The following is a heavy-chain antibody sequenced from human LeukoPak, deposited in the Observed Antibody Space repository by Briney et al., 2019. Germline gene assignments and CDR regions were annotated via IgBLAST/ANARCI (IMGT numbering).Heavy chain of an antibody. Sequence: ASVKVSCKASGYTFTYNDVNWVRQATAQGLEWMGWMNPGTANTGYAQKFQGRLAMTADTSINTAYMELSGLTSEDTAVYYCARGRAAADWGQGTLVTVSS. V-gene: IGHV1-8*01. CDR1: GYTFTYND. CDR2: MNPGTANT. D-gene: IGHD2-15*01. CDR3: ARGRAAAD. J-gene: IGHJ4*02.